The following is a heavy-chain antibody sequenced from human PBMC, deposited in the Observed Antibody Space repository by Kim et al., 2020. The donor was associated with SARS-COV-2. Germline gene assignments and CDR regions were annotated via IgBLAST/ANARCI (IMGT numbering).Heavy chain of an antibody. V-gene: IGHV3-9*01. CDR2: IHCSGSPI. J-gene: IGHJ4*02. CDR3: AKDLAGSIDY. Sequence: GGSLRLSCEASGFIFGDRNMHWVRQAPGKGLELVATIHCSGSPIVYADSVKGRFTVSRDNAKTSLFLQMNSLRAEDTALYYCAKDLAGSIDYWGQGTLVTVSS. D-gene: IGHD6-19*01. CDR1: GFIFGDRN.